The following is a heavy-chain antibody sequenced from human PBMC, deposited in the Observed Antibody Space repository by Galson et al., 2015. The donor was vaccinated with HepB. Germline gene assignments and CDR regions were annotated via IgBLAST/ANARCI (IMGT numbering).Heavy chain of an antibody. J-gene: IGHJ4*02. CDR3: ARGYSYGYYFDY. CDR2: IYHSGST. CDR1: GGSISSGGYS. Sequence: TLSLTCAVSGGSISSGGYSWSWIRQPPGKGLEWIGYIYHSGSTYYNPSLKSRVTISVDRSKNQFSLKLSSVTAADTAVYYCARGYSYGYYFDYWGQRTLVTVSS. D-gene: IGHD5-18*01. V-gene: IGHV4-30-2*01.